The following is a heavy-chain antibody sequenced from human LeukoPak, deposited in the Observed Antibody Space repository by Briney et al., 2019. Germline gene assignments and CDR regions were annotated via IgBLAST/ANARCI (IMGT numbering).Heavy chain of an antibody. Sequence: PGRSLRLSCAASGFTFSSYAMHWVRQAPSKGLEWVAVISYDGSNKYYADSVKGRFTISRDNSKNTLYLQMNSLRAEDTAVYYCAREGSEDEGAYYFDYWGQGTLVTVSS. D-gene: IGHD1-26*01. J-gene: IGHJ4*02. CDR2: ISYDGSNK. V-gene: IGHV3-30-3*01. CDR3: AREGSEDEGAYYFDY. CDR1: GFTFSSYA.